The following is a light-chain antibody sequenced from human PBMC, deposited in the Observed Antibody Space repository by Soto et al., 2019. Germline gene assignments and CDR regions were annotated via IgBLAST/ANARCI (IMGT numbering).Light chain of an antibody. V-gene: IGKV3-11*01. CDR1: QSLTNSF. Sequence: EIVMTQSPATLSVSPGQRATLSCSASQSLTNSFIAWYQQRPGQAPRLLIYDASNRASGIPARFSGSGSGTDFTLTISSLDPEDFAVYYCQQRSNWPPVTFGGGTKVDIK. J-gene: IGKJ4*01. CDR2: DAS. CDR3: QQRSNWPPVT.